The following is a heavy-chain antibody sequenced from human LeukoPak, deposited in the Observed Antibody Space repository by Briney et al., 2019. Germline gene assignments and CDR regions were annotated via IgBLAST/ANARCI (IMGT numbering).Heavy chain of an antibody. CDR1: GFTFDDYA. V-gene: IGHV3-9*01. Sequence: GGSLRLSCAASGFTFDDYAMHWVRQAPGKGLEWVSGISWNSGSIGYADSVEGRFTISRDNAKNSLYLQMNSLRAEDTALYYCAKDSGSYPFDYWGQGTLVTVSS. D-gene: IGHD1-26*01. CDR3: AKDSGSYPFDY. CDR2: ISWNSGSI. J-gene: IGHJ4*02.